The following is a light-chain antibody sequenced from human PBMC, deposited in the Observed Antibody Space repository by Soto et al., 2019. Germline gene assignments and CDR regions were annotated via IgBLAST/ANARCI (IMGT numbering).Light chain of an antibody. Sequence: DIVLTQSPATLSLSPGERATLSCRASQSVSSSLAWYQQKPGQAPRLLIYGASNLQSGVPSRFRGSRSGTEFTLTVSSLQPEDFATYYCLQDHDDSWTFGQGTKVDI. J-gene: IGKJ1*01. CDR1: QSVSSS. CDR3: LQDHDDSWT. CDR2: GAS. V-gene: IGKV3-15*01.